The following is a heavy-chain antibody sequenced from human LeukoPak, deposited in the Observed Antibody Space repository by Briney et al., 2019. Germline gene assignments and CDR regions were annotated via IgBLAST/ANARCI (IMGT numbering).Heavy chain of an antibody. J-gene: IGHJ6*03. CDR3: ASAALVGAPLYYHYYMDV. V-gene: IGHV1-69*13. Sequence: SVKVSCKASGGTFSSYAISWVRQAPAQGLEWMGGIIPIFGTANYAQKFQGRVTITADESTSTAYMELSSLRSEDTAVYYCASAALVGAPLYYHYYMDVWGKGTTVTVSS. D-gene: IGHD1-26*01. CDR2: IIPIFGTA. CDR1: GGTFSSYA.